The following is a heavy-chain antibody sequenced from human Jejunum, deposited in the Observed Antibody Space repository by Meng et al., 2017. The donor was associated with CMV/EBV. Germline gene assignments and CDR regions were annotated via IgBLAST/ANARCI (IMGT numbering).Heavy chain of an antibody. CDR1: GFSFGTYW. CDR3: ARDPGASSFDY. J-gene: IGHJ4*02. D-gene: IGHD6-13*01. V-gene: IGHV3-7*01. Sequence: CTVSGFSFGTYWMTWVRQAPGKGLEFVANIKEDGSYRNYLDSVKGRFTISRDNAKASLYLEMKSLRPEDTAVYYCARDPGASSFDYWGQGTLVTVSS. CDR2: IKEDGSYR.